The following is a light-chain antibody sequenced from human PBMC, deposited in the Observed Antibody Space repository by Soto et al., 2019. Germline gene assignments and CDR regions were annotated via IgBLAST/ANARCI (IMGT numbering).Light chain of an antibody. CDR3: SLYTSSRTAV. CDR1: SSDVGGYNY. V-gene: IGLV2-14*01. J-gene: IGLJ1*01. CDR2: DVS. Sequence: QSALTQPASVSGSPGQSITISCTGTSSDVGGYNYVSWYQQHPGKAPKLMIYDVSNRPSGVSNRFSGSKSGNTASLTISGLQAEDEADYYCSLYTSSRTAVFGTGTKVTVL.